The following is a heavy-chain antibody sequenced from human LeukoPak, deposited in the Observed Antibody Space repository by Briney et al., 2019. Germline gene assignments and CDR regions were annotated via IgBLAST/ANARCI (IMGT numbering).Heavy chain of an antibody. CDR1: GLTFSSYA. CDR3: AKDGLWFGELSPSDY. Sequence: GGFLRLSCAASGLTFSSYAMNWVRQASGKGLEWVSGITVNGRKTYYADSVKGRFTISRDNSKNTLYLQMNSLRAEDTAVYYCAKDGLWFGELSPSDYWGQGTLVTVSS. D-gene: IGHD3-10*01. J-gene: IGHJ4*02. V-gene: IGHV3-23*01. CDR2: ITVNGRKT.